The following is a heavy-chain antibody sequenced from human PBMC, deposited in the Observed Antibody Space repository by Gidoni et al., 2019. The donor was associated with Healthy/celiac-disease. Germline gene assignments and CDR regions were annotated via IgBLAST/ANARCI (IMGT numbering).Heavy chain of an antibody. CDR1: GYTLTELS. D-gene: IGHD1-20*01. CDR3: ATVVGAITGTPRNFHYYYGMDV. CDR2: FDPEDCET. J-gene: IGHJ6*02. Sequence: QVQLVQSGAEVKKPGASVKVSCKVSGYTLTELSMHWVRPAPGKGLEWMGGFDPEDCETIYAQKFQGRVTMTEDTSTDTAYMELSSLRSEATAVYYCATVVGAITGTPRNFHYYYGMDVWGQGTTVTVSS. V-gene: IGHV1-24*01.